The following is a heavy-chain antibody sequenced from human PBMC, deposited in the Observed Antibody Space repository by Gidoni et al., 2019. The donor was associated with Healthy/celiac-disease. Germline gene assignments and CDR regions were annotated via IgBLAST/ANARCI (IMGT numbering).Heavy chain of an antibody. D-gene: IGHD2-21*01. J-gene: IGHJ5*02. CDR1: GFTCSSYA. CDR3: ARDLWGS. CDR2: ISYDGSNK. V-gene: IGHV3-30-3*01. Sequence: QVQLVESGGGVVQAGRSLRLSCAASGFTCSSYAMHWFRQAPGKGLEWVAVISYDGSNKYYADSVKGRFTISRDNSKNTLYLQMNSLRAEDTAVYYCARDLWGSWGQGTLVTVSS.